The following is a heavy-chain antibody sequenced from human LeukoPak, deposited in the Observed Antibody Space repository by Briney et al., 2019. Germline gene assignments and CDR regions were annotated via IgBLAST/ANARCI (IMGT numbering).Heavy chain of an antibody. CDR1: GFTFSSYG. V-gene: IGHV3-30*03. CDR2: ISYDGSNK. Sequence: PGGSLRLSCAASGFTFSSYGMHWVRQAPGKGLEWVAVISYDGSNKYYADSVKGRFTISRDNSKRTLYLQMNSLRAEDTAVYYCARPDRYGGTMVDHFNFWGQGTLVTVSS. D-gene: IGHD1-14*01. J-gene: IGHJ4*02. CDR3: ARPDRYGGTMVDHFNF.